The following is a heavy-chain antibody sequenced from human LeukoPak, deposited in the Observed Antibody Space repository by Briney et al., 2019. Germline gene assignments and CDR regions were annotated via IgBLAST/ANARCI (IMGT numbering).Heavy chain of an antibody. V-gene: IGHV3-23*01. CDR3: AKVLGYSYARWGFDY. CDR2: ISSSGGST. Sequence: PGGSLRLSCAASGLTFSSYATSWVRQAPGKGLEWVSAISSSGGSTYYADSVKGRFTISRDNSKNTLYLQVNSLRAEDTAVYYWAKVLGYSYARWGFDYWGQGTLVTVSS. J-gene: IGHJ4*02. CDR1: GLTFSSYA. D-gene: IGHD5-18*01.